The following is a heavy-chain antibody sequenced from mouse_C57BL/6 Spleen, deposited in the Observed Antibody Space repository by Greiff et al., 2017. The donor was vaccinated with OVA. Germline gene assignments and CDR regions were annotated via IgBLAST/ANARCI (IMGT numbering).Heavy chain of an antibody. CDR1: GYTFTSYW. J-gene: IGHJ4*01. CDR3: ARWGYYDGSSNYYAMYD. D-gene: IGHD1-1*01. CDR2: IHPNSGST. Sequence: QVQLKQPGAELVKPGASVKLSCKASGYTFTSYWMHWVKQRPGQGLEWIGMIHPNSGSTNYNAKFKRQATLTVDKSSSTAYMQLSSLTSEYAAVYYCARWGYYDGSSNYYAMYDWGKGTSVTVAS. V-gene: IGHV1-64*01.